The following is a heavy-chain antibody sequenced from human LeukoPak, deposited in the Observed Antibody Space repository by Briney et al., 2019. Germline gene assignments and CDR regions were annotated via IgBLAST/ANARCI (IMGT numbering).Heavy chain of an antibody. Sequence: GGSVKVSCKASGYTFTDYNMHWVRQAAGQGPEWRGWMSPHSGDTNYAQQFRGRVTMTRDTSITTAYMELTRLTSDDTAVYYCVRDLYMASPSPDYWGQGTLVTVSS. J-gene: IGHJ4*02. CDR3: VRDLYMASPSPDY. CDR1: GYTFTDYN. CDR2: MSPHSGDT. V-gene: IGHV1-2*02. D-gene: IGHD4-11*01.